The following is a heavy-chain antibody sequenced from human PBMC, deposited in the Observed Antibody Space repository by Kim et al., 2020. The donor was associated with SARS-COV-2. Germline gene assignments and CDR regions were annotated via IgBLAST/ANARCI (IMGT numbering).Heavy chain of an antibody. CDR3: ARRGMRFYFDY. D-gene: IGHD1-20*01. Sequence: TNNNPSLKSRVTISVDTSKNKFSLKLSSVTAADTAVYYCARRGMRFYFDYWGQGTLVTVSS. V-gene: IGHV4-39*01. CDR2: T. J-gene: IGHJ4*02.